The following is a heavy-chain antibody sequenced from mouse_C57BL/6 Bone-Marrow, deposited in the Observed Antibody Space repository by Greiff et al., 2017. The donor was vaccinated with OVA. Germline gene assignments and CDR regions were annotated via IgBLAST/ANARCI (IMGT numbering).Heavy chain of an antibody. CDR3: ASEYDYAMDY. CDR1: GYTFTSYW. CDR2: IDPSDSYT. D-gene: IGHD5-1*01. Sequence: VQLQQPGAELVKPGASVKLSCKASGYTFTSYWMQWVNQRPGQGLEWIGEIDPSDSYTNYNQKFKGKATLTVDTSSSTAYMQLSSLTSEDSAVYYCASEYDYAMDYWGQGTAVTVSA. V-gene: IGHV1-50*01. J-gene: IGHJ4*01.